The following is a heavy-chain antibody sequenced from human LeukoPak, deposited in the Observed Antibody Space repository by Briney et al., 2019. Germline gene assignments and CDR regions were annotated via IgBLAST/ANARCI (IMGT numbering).Heavy chain of an antibody. D-gene: IGHD6-13*01. CDR1: GYTFTSYS. V-gene: IGHV1-18*01. CDR2: ISAYNGNT. J-gene: IGHJ3*02. CDR3: ARENSRIAAPSDAFDI. Sequence: ASVKVSCKASGYTFTSYSISWVRQAPGQGLEWMGWISAYNGNTNYAQKLQGRVTMTTDTSTSTAYMELRSLRSDDTAVYYCARENSRIAAPSDAFDIWGQGTMVTVSS.